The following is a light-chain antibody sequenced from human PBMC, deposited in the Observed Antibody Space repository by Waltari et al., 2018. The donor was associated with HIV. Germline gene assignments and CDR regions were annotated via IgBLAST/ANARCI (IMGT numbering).Light chain of an antibody. Sequence: SYELTQPPSVSVSPGQTASIACSGDKLGDKYGCWYQQKPGQSPVLVIYQDTKRPSGSHERFSRSNSGNTANLTISGTQAMDEADYYCQAWNSSTAWGVFGGGTKLTVL. CDR2: QDT. CDR1: KLGDKY. CDR3: QAWNSSTAWGV. V-gene: IGLV3-1*01. J-gene: IGLJ2*01.